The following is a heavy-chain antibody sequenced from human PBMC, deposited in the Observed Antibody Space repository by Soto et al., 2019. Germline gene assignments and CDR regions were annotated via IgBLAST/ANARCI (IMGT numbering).Heavy chain of an antibody. CDR1: GFTFSSYA. CDR2: ISDDGGRT. V-gene: IGHV3-23*01. D-gene: IGHD2-2*01. J-gene: IGHJ4*02. CDR3: AKGGRIDTEYQYFDS. Sequence: AGGSLRLSCAASGFTFSSYAMSWVRQAPGKGPEWVSAISDDGGRTFYVDSVKGRFIISRDNARTTVYLQMNTLRAEDTAVYYCAKGGRIDTEYQYFDSWGQGTLVTVS.